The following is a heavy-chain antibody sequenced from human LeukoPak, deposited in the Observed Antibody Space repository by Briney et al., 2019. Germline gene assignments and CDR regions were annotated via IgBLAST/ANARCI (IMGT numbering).Heavy chain of an antibody. Sequence: SVKVSCKASGGTFSSYAISWVRQAPGQGLEWMGGIIPIFGTANYAQKFQGRVTITTDESTSTAYMELSSLRSEDTAVYYCARGPGDFYDTNGYYYVPDYWGQGTLVTVSS. V-gene: IGHV1-69*05. CDR2: IIPIFGTA. D-gene: IGHD3-22*01. CDR3: ARGPGDFYDTNGYYYVPDY. CDR1: GGTFSSYA. J-gene: IGHJ4*02.